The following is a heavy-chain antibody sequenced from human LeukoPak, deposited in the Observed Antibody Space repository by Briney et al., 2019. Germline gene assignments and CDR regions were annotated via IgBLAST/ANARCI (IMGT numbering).Heavy chain of an antibody. Sequence: GGSLRLSCSASGFTFSSYAMHWVRQAPGKGLEYVSAISSNGGSTYYADSVKGRFTISRDNSKNTLYLQMNSLRAEDTAVYYCARGPLPWLQSLLGCFDYWGQGTLVTVSS. CDR1: GFTFSSYA. D-gene: IGHD5-24*01. CDR3: ARGPLPWLQSLLGCFDY. J-gene: IGHJ4*02. V-gene: IGHV3-64*04. CDR2: ISSNGGST.